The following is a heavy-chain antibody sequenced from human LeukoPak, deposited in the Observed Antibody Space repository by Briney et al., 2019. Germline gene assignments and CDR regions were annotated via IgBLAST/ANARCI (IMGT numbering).Heavy chain of an antibody. CDR1: GFTFSSYS. CDR3: AKDSSGGYSCPDY. D-gene: IGHD5-18*01. V-gene: IGHV3-33*06. J-gene: IGHJ4*02. Sequence: PGGSLRLSCAASGFTFSSYSMNWVRQAPGKGLEWVAVIWYDGSNKYYADSVKGRFTISRDNSKNTLYLQMNSLRAEDTAVYYCAKDSSGGYSCPDYWGQGTLVTVSS. CDR2: IWYDGSNK.